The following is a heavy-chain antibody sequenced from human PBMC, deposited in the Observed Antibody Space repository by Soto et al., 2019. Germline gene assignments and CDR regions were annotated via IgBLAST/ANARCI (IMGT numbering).Heavy chain of an antibody. D-gene: IGHD1-26*01. CDR1: GFTFSNYG. CDR3: GRDPYSRARYYLXL. J-gene: IGHJ4*02. Sequence: PGGSLRLSCATSGFTFSNYGIHWVRQAPGKGLEWVSVKCFFASGGNEYYADSVKGRFAISRDDSKQTAYLEMKSLRAEDTAVYYCGRDPYSRARYYLXLWGQGTQVTVXS. V-gene: IGHV3-33*01. CDR2: KCFFASGGNE.